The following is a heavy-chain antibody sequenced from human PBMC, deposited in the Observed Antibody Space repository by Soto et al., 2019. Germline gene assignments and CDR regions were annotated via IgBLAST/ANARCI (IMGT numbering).Heavy chain of an antibody. CDR3: ARGGIAAAAPPDY. CDR2: IYHSGST. CDR1: GGSISSGGYS. Sequence: PSETLSLTCAVSGGSISSGGYSWSWIRQPPGKGLEWIGYIYHSGSTYYNPSLKSRVTISVDRSKNQFSLKLSSVTAADTAVYYCARGGIAAAAPPDYWGQGTLVTVS. V-gene: IGHV4-30-2*01. J-gene: IGHJ4*02. D-gene: IGHD6-13*01.